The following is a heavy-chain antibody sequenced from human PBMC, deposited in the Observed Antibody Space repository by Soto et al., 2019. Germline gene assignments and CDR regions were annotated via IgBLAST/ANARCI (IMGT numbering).Heavy chain of an antibody. D-gene: IGHD3-3*01. Sequence: AVKVSCKASGGTFSSYAISWVRQAPGQGLEWMGGIIPIFGTANYAQKFQGRVTITADESTSTAYMELSSLRSEDTAVYYCASSPLQDLRFLEWYRSDYWGQGTLVTVSS. J-gene: IGHJ4*02. CDR2: IIPIFGTA. V-gene: IGHV1-69*13. CDR3: ASSPLQDLRFLEWYRSDY. CDR1: GGTFSSYA.